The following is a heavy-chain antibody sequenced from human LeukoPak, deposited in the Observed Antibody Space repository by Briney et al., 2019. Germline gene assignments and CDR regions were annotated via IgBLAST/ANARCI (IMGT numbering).Heavy chain of an antibody. D-gene: IGHD1-26*01. CDR1: GGSISSSSYF. CDR3: ARVGTYSSFNY. Sequence: SETLSLTCTVSGGSISSSSYFWGWLRQPPGKGLEWIGSIYYSGNTYYNPSLKSRVTIFVDTSKNQFSLKLSSVTAADTAVFFCARVGTYSSFNYWGQGTLVTVSS. J-gene: IGHJ4*02. CDR2: IYYSGNT. V-gene: IGHV4-39*01.